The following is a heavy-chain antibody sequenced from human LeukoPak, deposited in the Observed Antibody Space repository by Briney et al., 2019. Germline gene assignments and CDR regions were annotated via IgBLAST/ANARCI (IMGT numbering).Heavy chain of an antibody. V-gene: IGHV3-23*01. CDR3: AKDLERYCSSTSCPIFDY. CDR1: GFTLSSYA. CDR2: ISGSGGST. J-gene: IGHJ4*02. D-gene: IGHD2-2*01. Sequence: PGGSLRLSCAASGFTLSSYAMSWVRQAPGKGLEWVSAISGSGGSTYYADSVKGRFTISRDNSKNTLYLQMNSLRAEDTAVYYCAKDLERYCSSTSCPIFDYWGQGTLVTVSS.